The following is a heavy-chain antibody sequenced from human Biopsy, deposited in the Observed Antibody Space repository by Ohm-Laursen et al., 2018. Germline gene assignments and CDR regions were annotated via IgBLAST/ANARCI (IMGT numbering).Heavy chain of an antibody. CDR2: MYISGTT. Sequence: TLSFTCCVSGGSLSNFYWSWIRQPAGKGLEWIGRMYISGTTNYNPSLKSRVTMSIDTSKNQFSLRLSSVTAADTAMYYCAAYYYDSSGYFYAFHYWGQGTLVTVSS. CDR3: AAYYYDSSGYFYAFHY. V-gene: IGHV4-4*07. D-gene: IGHD3-22*01. CDR1: GGSLSNFY. J-gene: IGHJ4*02.